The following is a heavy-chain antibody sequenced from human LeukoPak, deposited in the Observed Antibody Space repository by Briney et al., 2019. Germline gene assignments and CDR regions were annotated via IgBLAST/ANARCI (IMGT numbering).Heavy chain of an antibody. CDR3: AKDGIYGSGSYNFDY. CDR2: ISWNSGSI. D-gene: IGHD3-10*01. V-gene: IGHV3-9*01. J-gene: IGHJ4*02. Sequence: PGRSLRLSCAASGFTFDDYAMHWVRQAPGKGLEWVSGISWNSGSIGYADSVKGRFTISRDNAKNSLYLQMNSLRAEDTALYYCAKDGIYGSGSYNFDYWGQGTLVTVSS. CDR1: GFTFDDYA.